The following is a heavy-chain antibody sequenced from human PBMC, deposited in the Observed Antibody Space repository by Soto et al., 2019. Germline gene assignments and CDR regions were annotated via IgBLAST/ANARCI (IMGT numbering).Heavy chain of an antibody. Sequence: QVQLVQSGAEVKKPGSSVKVSCKASGGTFSSYTISWVRQAPGQGLEWMGRIIPILGIANYAQKFQGRVTITPDKSTSTAYMELSSLRSEDTAVYYCARDKDPPCNWFDPWGQGTLVTVSS. CDR2: IIPILGIA. CDR3: ARDKDPPCNWFDP. CDR1: GGTFSSYT. V-gene: IGHV1-69*08. J-gene: IGHJ5*02.